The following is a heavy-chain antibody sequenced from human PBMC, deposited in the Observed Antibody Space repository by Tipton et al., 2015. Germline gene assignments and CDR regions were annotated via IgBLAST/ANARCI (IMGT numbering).Heavy chain of an antibody. CDR3: ASTAGVVATLDY. V-gene: IGHV4-31*02. CDR1: SASVSSGIYY. J-gene: IGHJ4*02. Sequence: LRLSCTVSSASVSSGIYYWTWIRQHPGKGLEWIGNVYSSGSTYYNPSLKSRVTISADTSKNQFSLKLSSVTAADTAVYYCASTAGVVATLDYWGQGTLVTVSS. CDR2: VYSSGST. D-gene: IGHD5-12*01.